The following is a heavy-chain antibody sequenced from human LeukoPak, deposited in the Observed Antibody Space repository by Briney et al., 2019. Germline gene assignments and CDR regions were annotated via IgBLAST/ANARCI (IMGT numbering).Heavy chain of an antibody. CDR1: GFTFSSYA. Sequence: PGGSLRLSCAASGFTFSSYAMSWIRQPPGKGLEWIGEINHSGSTNYNPSLKSRVTISVDTSKNQFSLKLSSVTAADTAVYYCARGWYNSGYYSGKYYYMDVWGKGTTVTVSS. J-gene: IGHJ6*03. D-gene: IGHD3-22*01. CDR3: ARGWYNSGYYSGKYYYMDV. V-gene: IGHV4-34*01. CDR2: INHSGST.